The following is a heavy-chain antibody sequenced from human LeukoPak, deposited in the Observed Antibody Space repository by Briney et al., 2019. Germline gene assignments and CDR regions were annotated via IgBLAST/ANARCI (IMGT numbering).Heavy chain of an antibody. D-gene: IGHD2-2*02. V-gene: IGHV3-21*01. CDR1: GFTFSSYS. CDR2: ISSSSSYI. Sequence: GGSLRPSCAASGFTFSSYSMNWVRQAPGKGLEWVSSISSSSSYIYYADSVKDRFTISRDNAKNSLYLQMISLRAEDTAVYYCARVGCSSTSCYKGDYYYYYGMDVWGQGTTVTVSS. J-gene: IGHJ6*02. CDR3: ARVGCSSTSCYKGDYYYYYGMDV.